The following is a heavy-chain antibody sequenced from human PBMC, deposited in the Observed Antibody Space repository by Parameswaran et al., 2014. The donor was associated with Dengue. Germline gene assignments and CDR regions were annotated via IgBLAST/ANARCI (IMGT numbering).Heavy chain of an antibody. D-gene: IGHD6-6*01. J-gene: IGHJ4*02. CDR2: ISYDGSNK. V-gene: IGHV3-30*18. CDR3: AKAVKYSSSSRPDY. Sequence: VRQAPGKGLEWVAVISYDGSNKYYADSVKGRFTISRDNSKNTLYLQMNSLRAEDTAVYYRAKAVKYSSSSRPDYWGQGTLVTVSS.